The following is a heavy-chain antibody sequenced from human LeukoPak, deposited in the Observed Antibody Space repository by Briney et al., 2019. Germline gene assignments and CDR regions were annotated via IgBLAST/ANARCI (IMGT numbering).Heavy chain of an antibody. D-gene: IGHD5-18*01. V-gene: IGHV7-4-1*02. CDR3: ARAKSGYSYGVFDY. CDR2: INTNTGNP. J-gene: IGHJ4*02. CDR1: GYTFTGYY. Sequence: ASVKVSCKASGYTFTGYYMHWVRQAPGQGLEWMGWINTNTGNPTYAQGFTGRFVFSLDTSVSTAYLQISSLKAEDTAVYYCARAKSGYSYGVFDYWGQGTLVTVSS.